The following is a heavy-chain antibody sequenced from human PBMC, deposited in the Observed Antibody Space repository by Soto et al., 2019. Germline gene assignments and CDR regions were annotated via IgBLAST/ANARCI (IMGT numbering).Heavy chain of an antibody. V-gene: IGHV3-53*01. CDR2: IYSSGST. D-gene: IGHD5-18*01. Sequence: GGSLRLSCAASGFTFSINYMSWVRQAPGKGLQWVSVIYSSGSTYYEDSVKGRFTISRDNPKNTLYLQMNSLRVEDTAVYYCARENSYPYFDFWGQGTQVTVSS. CDR3: ARENSYPYFDF. J-gene: IGHJ4*02. CDR1: GFTFSINY.